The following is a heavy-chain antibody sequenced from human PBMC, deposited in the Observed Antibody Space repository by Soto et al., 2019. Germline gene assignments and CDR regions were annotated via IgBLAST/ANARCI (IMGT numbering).Heavy chain of an antibody. V-gene: IGHV3-30*18. CDR2: ISYDGSNK. J-gene: IGHJ4*02. Sequence: QVQLVESGGGVVQPGRSLRLSCAASGFTFSSYGMHWVRQAPGKGLEWVAVISYDGSNKYYADSVKGRFTISRDNSKNPLYLQMNSLRAEDTAVYYCAKEPNSGYDGDDYWGQGTLVTVSS. CDR3: AKEPNSGYDGDDY. D-gene: IGHD5-12*01. CDR1: GFTFSSYG.